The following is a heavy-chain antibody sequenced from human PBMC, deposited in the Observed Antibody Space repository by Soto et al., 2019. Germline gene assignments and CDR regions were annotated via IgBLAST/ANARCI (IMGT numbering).Heavy chain of an antibody. CDR1: GGTFSSYA. J-gene: IGHJ4*02. CDR2: IIPIFGTA. Sequence: SVKVSCKASGGTFSSYAISWVRQAPGQGLEWMGGIIPIFGTANYAQKFQGRVTITADKSTSTAYMELSSLRSEDTAVYYCARAPPGQLWLQPHFDYCGQGTLVTVSS. D-gene: IGHD5-18*01. CDR3: ARAPPGQLWLQPHFDY. V-gene: IGHV1-69*06.